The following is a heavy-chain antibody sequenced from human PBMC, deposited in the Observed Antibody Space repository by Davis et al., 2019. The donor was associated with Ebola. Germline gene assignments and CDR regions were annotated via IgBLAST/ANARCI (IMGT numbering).Heavy chain of an antibody. Sequence: GESLKISCAASGFTVSTKYMSWVRQAPGKGLEWVSYISSGGTTIYYADSVKGRFTISRDNAKNSLYLQMNSLRAEDTAVYYCARDRLSYYYGMGVWGQGTTVTVSS. D-gene: IGHD6-25*01. V-gene: IGHV3-11*01. CDR3: ARDRLSYYYGMGV. J-gene: IGHJ6*02. CDR2: ISSGGTTI. CDR1: GFTVSTKY.